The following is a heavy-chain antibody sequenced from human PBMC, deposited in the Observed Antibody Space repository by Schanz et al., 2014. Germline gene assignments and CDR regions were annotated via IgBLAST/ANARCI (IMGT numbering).Heavy chain of an antibody. J-gene: IGHJ4*02. CDR1: RFTFSSYS. Sequence: LQLVESGGGLVKPGGSLRLSCEASRFTFSSYSFNWVRQAPGKGLEWVSSITASGDYMHYADSVKGRFTISRDNARNSLYLQMNNLRVEDTAVYYCARGPDYGSGSYSSYWGQGTLVTVSS. CDR3: ARGPDYGSGSYSSY. V-gene: IGHV3-21*01. D-gene: IGHD3-10*01. CDR2: ITASGDYM.